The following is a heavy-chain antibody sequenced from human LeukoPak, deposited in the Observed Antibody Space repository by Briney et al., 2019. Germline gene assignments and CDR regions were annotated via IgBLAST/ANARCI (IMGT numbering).Heavy chain of an antibody. V-gene: IGHV4-59*01. CDR2: IYYSGST. CDR1: GGSINSYY. J-gene: IGHJ4*02. Sequence: PSETLSLTCTVSGGSINSYYWSWIRQPPGKGLEWIGYIYYSGSTNYDPSLKSRVTISVDTSMNQFSLKLSSVTVADTAVYYCARVSSAGSLFDYWGQGTLVTVSS. CDR3: ARVSSAGSLFDY. D-gene: IGHD3-10*01.